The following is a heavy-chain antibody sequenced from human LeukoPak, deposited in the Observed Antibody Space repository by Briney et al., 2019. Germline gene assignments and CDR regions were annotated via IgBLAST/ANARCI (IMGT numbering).Heavy chain of an antibody. D-gene: IGHD3-3*01. V-gene: IGHV4-39*07. Sequence: PSETLSLTCTVSGGSLSSSHYYWGSIRQPPGKGLDWIGEINHSGSTNYNPSLKSRVTISVDTSKNQFSLKLSSVTAADTAVYYCARAIPPAWSGYSKRFDYWGQGTLVTVSS. CDR3: ARAIPPAWSGYSKRFDY. CDR2: INHSGST. J-gene: IGHJ4*02. CDR1: GGSLSSSHYY.